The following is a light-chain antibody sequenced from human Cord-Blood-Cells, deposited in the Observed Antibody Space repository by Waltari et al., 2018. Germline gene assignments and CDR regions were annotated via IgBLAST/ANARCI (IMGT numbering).Light chain of an antibody. Sequence: QSALTQPASVSGSPGQSITISCTGTSSDVGGYNYVSWYQQHPGKAPKLMIYDVSNRPSGVSNRFSDSKSGNTASLTISGLQAEDEADYYCSSYTSSSTWVFGGRTKLTVL. CDR3: SSYTSSSTWV. J-gene: IGLJ3*02. CDR1: SSDVGGYNY. CDR2: DVS. V-gene: IGLV2-14*03.